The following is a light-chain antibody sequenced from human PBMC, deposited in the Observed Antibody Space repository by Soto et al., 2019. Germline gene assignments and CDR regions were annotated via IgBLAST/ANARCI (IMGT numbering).Light chain of an antibody. V-gene: IGLV1-47*01. Sequence: QAVVTQPPSASGTPGQRVTISCSGSSSNIGSNYVYWYQQLPGTAPKLLIYRNNQRPSGVPDRFSGSKSGTSASLAISGLRSEDEVDYYCAAWDDSLSGHYVFGTGTKVTVL. CDR3: AAWDDSLSGHYV. CDR1: SSNIGSNY. CDR2: RNN. J-gene: IGLJ1*01.